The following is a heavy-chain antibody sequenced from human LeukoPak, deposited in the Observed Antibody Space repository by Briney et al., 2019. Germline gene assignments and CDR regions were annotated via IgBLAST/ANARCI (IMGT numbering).Heavy chain of an antibody. CDR1: GGSISSYH. D-gene: IGHD1-1*01. J-gene: IGHJ4*02. CDR2: IYYSGST. CDR3: ARLQLLTLDY. V-gene: IGHV4-59*08. Sequence: SETLSLTRSVSGGSISSYHWSWIRQPPGKGLEWIGYIYYSGSTNYNPSLKSRVTISVDTSKNQFSLKLRSVTAADAAVYYCARLQLLTLDYWGQGTLVTVSS.